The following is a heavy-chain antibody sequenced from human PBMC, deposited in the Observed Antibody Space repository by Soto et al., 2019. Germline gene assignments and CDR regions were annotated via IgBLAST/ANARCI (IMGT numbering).Heavy chain of an antibody. Sequence: PSETLSLTCAVYGGSFSGYYWSWIRQPPGKGLEWIGEINHRGSTNYNPSLKSRVTISVDTSKNQFSLKLTSVTAADTAVYYCARDKVTGLFDYWGQGTLVTVPS. D-gene: IGHD2-8*02. CDR3: ARDKVTGLFDY. CDR1: GGSFSGYY. J-gene: IGHJ4*02. V-gene: IGHV4-34*01. CDR2: INHRGST.